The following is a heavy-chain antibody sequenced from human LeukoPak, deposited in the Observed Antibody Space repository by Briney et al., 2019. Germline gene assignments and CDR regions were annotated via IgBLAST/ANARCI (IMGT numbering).Heavy chain of an antibody. CDR2: MNPNSGNT. V-gene: IGHV1-8*03. J-gene: IGHJ4*02. Sequence: ASVKVSCKASGGTFTSYDINWVRQATGQGLEWMGWMNPNSGNTGYAQKFQGRVTITRNTSISTAYMELSSLRSEDTAVYYCAREGPSSSSQASFDYWGQGTLVTVSS. CDR1: GGTFTSYD. CDR3: AREGPSSSSQASFDY. D-gene: IGHD6-6*01.